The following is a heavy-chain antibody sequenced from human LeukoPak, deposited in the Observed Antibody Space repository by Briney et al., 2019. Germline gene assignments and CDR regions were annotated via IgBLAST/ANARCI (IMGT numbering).Heavy chain of an antibody. CDR3: ARGKTSRYLSDY. CDR2: IYPGDSHI. Sequence: GESLKISCKGSGYRLSSHWIAWVRQMPGRGLEWMGVIYPGDSHITYSPSFKGHLTISAHKSISTAYLQWGSLKSSDTAMYYCARGKTSRYLSDYWGPGTLVTVSS. V-gene: IGHV5-51*01. D-gene: IGHD2-2*02. CDR1: GYRLSSHW. J-gene: IGHJ4*02.